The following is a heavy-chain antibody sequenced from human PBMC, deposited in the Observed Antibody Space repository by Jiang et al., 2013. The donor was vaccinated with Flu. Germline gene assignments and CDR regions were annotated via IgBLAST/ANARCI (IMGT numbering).Heavy chain of an antibody. Sequence: LLKPSETLSLTCAVYGGSFSGYYWSWIRQPPGKGLEWIGEINHSGSTNYNPSLKSRVTISVDTSKNQFSLKLSSVTAADTAVYYCARGPPPQYYDILTGFSYWGQGTLVTVSS. V-gene: IGHV4-34*01. CDR1: GGSFSGYY. D-gene: IGHD3-9*01. J-gene: IGHJ4*02. CDR2: INHSGST. CDR3: ARGPPPQYYDILTGFSY.